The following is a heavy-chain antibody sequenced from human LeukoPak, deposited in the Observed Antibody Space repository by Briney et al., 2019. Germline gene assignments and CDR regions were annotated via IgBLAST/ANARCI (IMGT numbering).Heavy chain of an antibody. CDR3: ARVISGYDLNPFDI. V-gene: IGHV4-59*12. D-gene: IGHD5-12*01. J-gene: IGHJ3*02. CDR2: IYYSGST. CDR1: GGSISSYY. Sequence: SETLSLTCTVSGGSISSYYWSWIRQPPGKGLEWIGYIYYSGSTNYNPSLKSRVTISVDTSKNQFSLKLTSVTAADTALYYCARVISGYDLNPFDIWGQGTMVTVSS.